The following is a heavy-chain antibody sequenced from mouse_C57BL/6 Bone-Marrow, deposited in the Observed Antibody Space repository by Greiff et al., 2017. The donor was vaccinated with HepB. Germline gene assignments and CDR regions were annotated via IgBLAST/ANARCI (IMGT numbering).Heavy chain of an antibody. J-gene: IGHJ2*01. CDR3: ARSGGGFPYYFDV. CDR2: INPSNGGT. Sequence: VQLQQPGTELVKPGASVKLSCKASGYTFTSYWMHWVKQRPGQGLEWIGNINPSNGGTNYNEKFKSKATLTVDKSSSTAYMQLSSLTSEDSAVYYCARSGGGFPYYFDVWGQGTTLSVSS. D-gene: IGHD3-1*01. V-gene: IGHV1-53*01. CDR1: GYTFTSYW.